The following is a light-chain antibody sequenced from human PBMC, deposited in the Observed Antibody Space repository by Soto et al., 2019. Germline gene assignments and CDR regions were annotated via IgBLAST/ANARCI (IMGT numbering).Light chain of an antibody. Sequence: SYELTQPPSVSGSPGQTARITCSGDALPKQYASWYQQKPGPAPVLVIYNDSERPSGIPERVSGSSSGTKVTLTISGVQAEDEDDDYCQSADSSGTYYVVFGGGTKLTV. J-gene: IGLJ2*01. CDR3: QSADSSGTYYVV. CDR2: NDS. CDR1: ALPKQY. V-gene: IGLV3-25*03.